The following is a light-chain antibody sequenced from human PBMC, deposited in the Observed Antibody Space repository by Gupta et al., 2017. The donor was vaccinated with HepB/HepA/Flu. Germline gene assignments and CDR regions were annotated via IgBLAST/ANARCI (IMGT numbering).Light chain of an antibody. CDR3: AAWDDSLNGYV. V-gene: IGLV1-44*01. CDR1: SSDIGSYT. CDR2: SDN. J-gene: IGLJ1*01. Sequence: QSVLTQPPSASGTPGQGGTISWSGSSSDIGSYTVNWYQQLPGTAPKLLIYSDNQRPSGVPDRFSGSKSGTSASLAISGLQSEDEADYYCAAWDDSLNGYVFGTGTKVTVL.